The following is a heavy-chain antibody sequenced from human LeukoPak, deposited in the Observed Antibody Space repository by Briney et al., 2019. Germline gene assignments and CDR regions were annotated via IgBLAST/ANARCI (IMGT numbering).Heavy chain of an antibody. V-gene: IGHV3-23*01. CDR3: AREKLRYKNWFDP. CDR2: ISGSGGST. CDR1: GFTFSSYA. J-gene: IGHJ5*02. Sequence: GGSLRLSCAASGFTFSSYAMSWVRQAPGKGLEWVSAISGSGGSTYYADSVKGRFTISRDNSKNTLYLQIDSLRAEDTAVYYCAREKLRYKNWFDPWGQGTLVTVSS. D-gene: IGHD4-17*01.